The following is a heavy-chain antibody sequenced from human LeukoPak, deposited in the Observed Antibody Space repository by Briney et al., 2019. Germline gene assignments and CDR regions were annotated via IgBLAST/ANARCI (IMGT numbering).Heavy chain of an antibody. Sequence: SETLSLTCTVSGDSISNYYWSWIRQPPGKGLEWIGYIYYSGTTNYNPSLKSRVTISVDTSKNQFSLKLSSVTAADTAVYYCARRPPYSSGWRMQGDWFDPWGQGTLVTVSS. CDR1: GDSISNYY. D-gene: IGHD6-19*01. J-gene: IGHJ5*02. CDR3: ARRPPYSSGWRMQGDWFDP. CDR2: IYYSGTT. V-gene: IGHV4-59*12.